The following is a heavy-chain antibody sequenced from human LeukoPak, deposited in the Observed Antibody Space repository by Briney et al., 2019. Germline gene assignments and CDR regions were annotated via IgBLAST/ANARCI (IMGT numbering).Heavy chain of an antibody. D-gene: IGHD6-6*01. Sequence: ASVKVSCKASGYTFSNYAISWVRQAPGQGLEWMGWISTYNGGTKYAQKVQGRVTMTADTSTSTVYMELSSLRSEDTAVYYCARIAARREYYFDYWGQGTLVTVSS. CDR1: GYTFSNYA. CDR3: ARIAARREYYFDY. V-gene: IGHV1-18*01. J-gene: IGHJ4*02. CDR2: ISTYNGGT.